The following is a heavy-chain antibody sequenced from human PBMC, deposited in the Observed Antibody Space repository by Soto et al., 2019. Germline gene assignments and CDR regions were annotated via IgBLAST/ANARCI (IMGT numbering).Heavy chain of an antibody. Sequence: SETLSLTCTVSGGSISSGDYYWSWIRQPPGKGLEWIGYIYYSGSTYYNPSLKSRVTISVDTSKNQFSLKLSPVTAADTAVYYCARGRGGYDFWSGYLRWFDPWGQGTLVTVSS. CDR2: IYYSGST. D-gene: IGHD3-3*01. V-gene: IGHV4-30-4*01. CDR1: GGSISSGDYY. J-gene: IGHJ5*02. CDR3: ARGRGGYDFWSGYLRWFDP.